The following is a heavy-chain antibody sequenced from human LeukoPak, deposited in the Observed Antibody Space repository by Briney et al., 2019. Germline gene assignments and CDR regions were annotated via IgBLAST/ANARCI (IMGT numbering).Heavy chain of an antibody. CDR2: ISSDGSNK. D-gene: IGHD2-2*01. J-gene: IGHJ3*02. V-gene: IGHV3-30*03. CDR3: ARDQKPAAFGAFDI. Sequence: PGRSLRLSCAASGLSFNSCGMHWVRQAPGKGLEWVAVISSDGSNKYYADSVKGRFTISRDNSKNTLSLQMNSLRTEDTAVYYCARDQKPAAFGAFDIWGQGTMVTVSS. CDR1: GLSFNSCG.